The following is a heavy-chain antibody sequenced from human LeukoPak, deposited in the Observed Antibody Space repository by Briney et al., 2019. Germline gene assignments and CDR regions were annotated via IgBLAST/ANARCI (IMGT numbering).Heavy chain of an antibody. J-gene: IGHJ4*02. CDR1: GGSISSYY. CDR3: ARDSSAEYYDILTGYSYFDY. CDR2: IYTSGST. D-gene: IGHD3-9*01. V-gene: IGHV4-4*07. Sequence: SETLSLTCTVYGGSISSYYWSWIRQPAGKGLEWIGRIYTSGSTNYNPSLKSRVTMSVDASKNQFSLKLSSVTAADTAVYYCARDSSAEYYDILTGYSYFDYWGQGTLVTVSS.